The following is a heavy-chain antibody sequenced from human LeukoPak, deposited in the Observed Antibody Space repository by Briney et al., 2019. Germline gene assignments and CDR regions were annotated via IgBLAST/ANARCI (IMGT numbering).Heavy chain of an antibody. CDR2: ISAYYGTT. J-gene: IGHJ4*02. CDR3: ARGGRDYSYGRELDY. D-gene: IGHD5-18*01. V-gene: IGHV1-18*01. CDR1: GFTFTTYG. Sequence: ASVKVSCKASGFTFTTYGINWVRQAPGQGLEWMGWISAYYGTTNFAQRLQGRVSMTTDTSTSTAYMELRSLTSDDTAVYYCARGGRDYSYGRELDYWGQGTLVTVSS.